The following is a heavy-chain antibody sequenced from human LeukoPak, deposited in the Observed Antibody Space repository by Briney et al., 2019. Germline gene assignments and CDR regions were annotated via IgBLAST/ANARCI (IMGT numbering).Heavy chain of an antibody. CDR1: GGSISSHY. D-gene: IGHD4-17*01. Sequence: PSETLSLTCTVSGGSISSHYWSWIRQPPGKGLEWIGYIYYSGSTNYNPSLKSRVTISVDTSKNQFSLKLSSVTAADTAVYYCARKPSGDYKLDYWGQGTLVTVSS. CDR2: IYYSGST. J-gene: IGHJ4*02. V-gene: IGHV4-59*11. CDR3: ARKPSGDYKLDY.